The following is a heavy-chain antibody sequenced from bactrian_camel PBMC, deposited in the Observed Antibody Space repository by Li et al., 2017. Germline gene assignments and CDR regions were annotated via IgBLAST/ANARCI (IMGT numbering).Heavy chain of an antibody. V-gene: IGHV3S55*01. J-gene: IGHJ4*01. D-gene: IGHD3*01. CDR2: IGSDGRI. Sequence: VQLVESGGGSVQAGGSLRLSCAASFESPDTNCMGWFRQAPGKEREGVGAIGSDGRIFYADSVKGRFLISKDNAKNTLFLQMNSLKPEDTAIYYCAAAKGLPDLLRGGYLSARSYNYWGRGTQVTVS. CDR3: AAAKGLPDLLRGGYLSARSYNY. CDR1: FESPDTNC.